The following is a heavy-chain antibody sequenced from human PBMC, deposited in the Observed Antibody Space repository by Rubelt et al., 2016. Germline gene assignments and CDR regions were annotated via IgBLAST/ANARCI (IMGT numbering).Heavy chain of an antibody. CDR1: GYTFTSYG. J-gene: IGHJ3*02. V-gene: IGHV1-18*01. CDR2: ISAYNGNT. D-gene: IGHD3-16*02. Sequence: QVQLVQSGAEVKKPGASVKVFCKASGYTFTSYGISWVRQAPGQGLEWMGWISAYNGNTNYAQKLQGRVTMTTDTSTSTAYKELSSLRSEDTAVYYCARELTHPYYVWGSYRYTNAFDIWGQGTMVTVSS. CDR3: ARELTHPYYVWGSYRYTNAFDI.